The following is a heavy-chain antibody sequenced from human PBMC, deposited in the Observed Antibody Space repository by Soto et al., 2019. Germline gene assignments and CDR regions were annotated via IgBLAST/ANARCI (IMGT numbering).Heavy chain of an antibody. Sequence: QVQLQQWGAGLLKPSETLSLTCAVYGGSFSGYYWSWIHQPPGKGLEWIGEINHSGSTNYNPSLKSRVNISVDTSKNQFSLKLSSVTAADTAVYYCARGRQDYVWGSYRYPFDYWGQGTLVTVSS. CDR3: ARGRQDYVWGSYRYPFDY. J-gene: IGHJ4*02. D-gene: IGHD3-16*02. CDR2: INHSGST. CDR1: GGSFSGYY. V-gene: IGHV4-34*01.